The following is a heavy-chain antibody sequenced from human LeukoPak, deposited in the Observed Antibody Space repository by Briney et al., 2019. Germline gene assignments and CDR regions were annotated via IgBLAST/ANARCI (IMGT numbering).Heavy chain of an antibody. CDR3: ARRQWELLPDDY. CDR2: INQRGST. Sequence: SVTLSLTCTVSGGSISSYYWSWIRQPPGRGLEWIGEINQRGSTIYNPSLKSRATISVDTSKNQFSLKLSSVTAADTAVYYCARRQWELLPDDYWGQGTLVTVSS. D-gene: IGHD1-26*01. J-gene: IGHJ4*02. V-gene: IGHV4-34*01. CDR1: GGSISSYY.